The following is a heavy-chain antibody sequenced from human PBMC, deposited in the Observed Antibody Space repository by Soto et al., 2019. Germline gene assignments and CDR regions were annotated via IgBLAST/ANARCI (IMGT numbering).Heavy chain of an antibody. V-gene: IGHV3-15*05. J-gene: IGHJ4*02. CDR1: VFNFTKAW. CDR3: TTILTLGPS. CDR2: IKSNSDGGTT. Sequence: VQLVESGGGLVKPGGSLRLACAASVFNFTKAWMSWVRQAPGKGLEWVGRIKSNSDGGTTDYAAPVRGRFIISRDDSENTLSLQMTSLKAEDTAVYYCTTILTLGPSRGQGTLVAVSS. D-gene: IGHD3-9*01.